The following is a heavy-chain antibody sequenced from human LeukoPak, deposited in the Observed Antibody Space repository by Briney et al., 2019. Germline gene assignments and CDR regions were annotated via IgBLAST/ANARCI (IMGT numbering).Heavy chain of an antibody. CDR1: GGSINSYY. Sequence: SETLSLTCTVSGGSINSYYWSWIRQPPGKGLEWIGYMYHSGSTNYNPSLKSRVTISVDTSKNQFSLKMSSVTAADTAVYYCASHCGDRHAFDIWGQGTMVTVSS. CDR3: ASHCGDRHAFDI. V-gene: IGHV4-59*01. D-gene: IGHD4-17*01. CDR2: MYHSGST. J-gene: IGHJ3*02.